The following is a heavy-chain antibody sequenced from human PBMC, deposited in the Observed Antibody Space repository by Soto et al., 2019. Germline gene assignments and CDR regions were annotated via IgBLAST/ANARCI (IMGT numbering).Heavy chain of an antibody. CDR2: LIPIFGTA. D-gene: IGHD3-22*01. V-gene: IGHV1-69*01. CDR3: ARSTHDSSGYYYVGSSFDY. J-gene: IGHJ4*02. CDR1: GGTFSSYA. Sequence: QVQLVQSGAEVKKPGSSVKVSCKASGGTFSSYAISWVRQAPGQGLEWMGGLIPIFGTANYAQKFQGRVTITATETTSTAYMELSSLRSEDTAVYYCARSTHDSSGYYYVGSSFDYWGQGTLVTVSS.